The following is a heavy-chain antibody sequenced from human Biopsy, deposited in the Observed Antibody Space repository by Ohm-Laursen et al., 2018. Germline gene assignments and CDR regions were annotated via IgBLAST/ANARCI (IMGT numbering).Heavy chain of an antibody. CDR2: INPTGGTT. CDR3: ARDETGSSVFGPYYYGMGV. D-gene: IGHD3-9*01. J-gene: IGHJ6*02. CDR1: GYSFTKYY. V-gene: IGHV1-46*01. Sequence: SVKVSCKASGYSFTKYYINWVRQAPGQGLEWMGIINPTGGTTSYAEKFQGRVTLTRDTYTGTVYLELNSLIYEDTALYYCARDETGSSVFGPYYYGMGVWGQGTTVTVSS.